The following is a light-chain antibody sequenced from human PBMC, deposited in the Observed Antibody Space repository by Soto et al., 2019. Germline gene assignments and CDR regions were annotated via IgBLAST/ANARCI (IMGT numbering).Light chain of an antibody. V-gene: IGKV3-20*01. CDR3: QHYGSPGT. CDR1: QSVSSNY. Sequence: VLTQSPGTLSMSPGERATLSRSASQSVSSNYLACYQQKPGHPPRLLIYGACNRATGIPDRFSGSGSGTDFTLTISILEPEDFALYYCQHYGSPGTFGQGTKVDI. CDR2: GAC. J-gene: IGKJ1*01.